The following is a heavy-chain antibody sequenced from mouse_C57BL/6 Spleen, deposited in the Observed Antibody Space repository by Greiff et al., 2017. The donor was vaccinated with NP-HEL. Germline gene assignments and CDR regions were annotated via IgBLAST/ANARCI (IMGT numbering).Heavy chain of an antibody. Sequence: QVHVKQPGTELVKPGASVKLSCKASGYTFTSYWMHWVKQRPGQGLEWIGNINPSNGGTNYNEKFKSKATLTVDKSSSTAYMQLSSLTSEDSAVYYCARSGQRVYFDYWGQGTTLTVSS. V-gene: IGHV1-53*01. CDR1: GYTFTSYW. CDR2: INPSNGGT. D-gene: IGHD3-1*01. CDR3: ARSGQRVYFDY. J-gene: IGHJ2*01.